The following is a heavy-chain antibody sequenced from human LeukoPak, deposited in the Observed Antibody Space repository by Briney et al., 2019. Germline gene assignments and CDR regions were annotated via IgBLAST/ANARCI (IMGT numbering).Heavy chain of an antibody. CDR3: ARADGAVVAYYGIDV. D-gene: IGHD6-19*01. J-gene: IGHJ6*02. Sequence: SETLSLTCTVSGASISSHHWTWIRQPPGKGLEWIGYIYYTGSTNYSPSLKSRVTISVDTSKNQFSLKLSSVTAADTAVYYCARADGAVVAYYGIDVWGQGTTVTVSS. V-gene: IGHV4-59*11. CDR2: IYYTGST. CDR1: GASISSHH.